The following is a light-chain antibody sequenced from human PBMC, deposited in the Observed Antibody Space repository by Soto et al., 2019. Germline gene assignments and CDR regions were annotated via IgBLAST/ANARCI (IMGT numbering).Light chain of an antibody. CDR1: QSVSSNN. V-gene: IGKV3-20*01. CDR2: GAS. Sequence: EIVLTQSPGTLSLSPGERATLSCRASQSVSSNNLAWYQQRPGQAPRLLIYGASTRATGIPDRFSGSGSGATFDLTINRLEPEDFAVYYFQQYGSSPRTFGQGTKVEIK. CDR3: QQYGSSPRT. J-gene: IGKJ1*01.